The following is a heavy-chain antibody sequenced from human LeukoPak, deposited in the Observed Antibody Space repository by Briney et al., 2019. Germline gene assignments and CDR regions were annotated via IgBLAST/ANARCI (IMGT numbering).Heavy chain of an antibody. J-gene: IGHJ4*02. Sequence: PGGSLRLSCAASGLTFSSYAMSWVRQAPGKGLEWDSTISGSGGSTYYADSVKGRFTISRDNSKNTLYLQMNSLRAEDTAVYYCAKRAAYYFDSWGQGTLVTVSS. V-gene: IGHV3-23*01. CDR1: GLTFSSYA. CDR3: AKRAAYYFDS. CDR2: ISGSGGST.